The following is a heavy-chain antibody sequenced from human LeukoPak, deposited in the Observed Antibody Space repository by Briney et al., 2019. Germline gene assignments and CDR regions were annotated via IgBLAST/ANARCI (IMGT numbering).Heavy chain of an antibody. J-gene: IGHJ4*02. Sequence: GGSLRLSCAASGFTFSSYWMSWVRQAPGKGLEWVANIKQDGSEKYYVDSVKGRFTISRDNAKNSLYLQMNSLRAEDTAVYHCARGSRVAVAGTGFDYWGQGTLVTVSS. V-gene: IGHV3-7*01. D-gene: IGHD6-19*01. CDR2: IKQDGSEK. CDR1: GFTFSSYW. CDR3: ARGSRVAVAGTGFDY.